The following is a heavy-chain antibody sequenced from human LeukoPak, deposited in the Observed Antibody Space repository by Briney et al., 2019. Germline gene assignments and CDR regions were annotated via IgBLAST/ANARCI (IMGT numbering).Heavy chain of an antibody. V-gene: IGHV3-30*04. D-gene: IGHD3-22*01. CDR3: AREGYDSSGYLDY. CDR1: GFTFSSYA. Sequence: GRSPRLSCAASGFTFSSYAMHWVRQAPGKGLEWVAVISYDGSNKYYADSVKGRFTISRDNSKNTLYLQMNSLRAEDTAVYYCAREGYDSSGYLDYWGQGTLVTVSS. J-gene: IGHJ4*02. CDR2: ISYDGSNK.